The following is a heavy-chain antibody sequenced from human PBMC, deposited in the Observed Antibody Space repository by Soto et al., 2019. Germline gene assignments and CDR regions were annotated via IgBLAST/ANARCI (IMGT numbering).Heavy chain of an antibody. CDR2: ISISGCTI. CDR1: GFTFSDYY. CDR3: ARERARVFDS. J-gene: IGHJ4*02. Sequence: QVQLVESGGGLVKPGGSLRLSCAASGFTFSDYYMSWIRQAPGKGLEWLSYISISGCTIYYADSVKGRFSISRDNAKNSLYLQLSSLRAEDTAVYFCARERARVFDSWGQGTLVTVSS. V-gene: IGHV3-11*01.